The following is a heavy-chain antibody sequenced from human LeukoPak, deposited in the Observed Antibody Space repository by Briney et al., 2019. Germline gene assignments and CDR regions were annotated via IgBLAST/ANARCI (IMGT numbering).Heavy chain of an antibody. CDR1: GFTFSSYW. CDR3: ARDRDIVVVVAATGSYFDY. Sequence: GRSLRLSCAASGFTFSSYWMSWVRQAPGKGLEWVANIKQDGSEKYYVDSVKGRFTISRDNAKNSLYLQMNSLRAEDTAVYYCARDRDIVVVVAATGSYFDYWGQGTLVTVSS. CDR2: IKQDGSEK. J-gene: IGHJ4*02. D-gene: IGHD2-15*01. V-gene: IGHV3-7*03.